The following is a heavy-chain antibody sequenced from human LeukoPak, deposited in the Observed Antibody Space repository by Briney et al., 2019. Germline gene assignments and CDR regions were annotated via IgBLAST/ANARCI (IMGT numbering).Heavy chain of an antibody. Sequence: GGSLRLSCAASGFTFSSYNMNWVRQAPGKGLEWVSSISTSSSYIYYADSVKGRFTISRDNAKNSLYLQMNSLRTEDTAVYYCAADSSRDYFDYWGQGTLVTVSS. CDR3: AADSSRDYFDY. V-gene: IGHV3-21*01. CDR2: ISTSSSYI. CDR1: GFTFSSYN. D-gene: IGHD3-22*01. J-gene: IGHJ4*02.